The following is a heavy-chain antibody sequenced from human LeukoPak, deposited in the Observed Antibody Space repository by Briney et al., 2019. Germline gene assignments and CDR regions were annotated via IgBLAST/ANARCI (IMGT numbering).Heavy chain of an antibody. CDR2: INPNSGGT. D-gene: IGHD3-22*01. Sequence: ASVKVSCKASGYTFTGYYMHWVRQAPGQGLEWMGRINPNSGGTNYAQKFQGRVTMTRDTSISTAYMELSRLRSDDTAVYYCVRDPPGQYYYDSSGYYGSAAFDIWGQGTMVTVSS. CDR1: GYTFTGYY. V-gene: IGHV1-2*06. J-gene: IGHJ3*02. CDR3: VRDPPGQYYYDSSGYYGSAAFDI.